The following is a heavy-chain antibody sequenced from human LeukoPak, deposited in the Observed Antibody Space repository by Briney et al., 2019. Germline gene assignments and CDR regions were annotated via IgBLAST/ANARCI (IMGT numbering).Heavy chain of an antibody. CDR3: ARVRITMVRGVIAFRDTYYYHMDV. Sequence: SETLSLTCAVYGGSFSGYYWSWIRQPPGKGLEWIGEINHSGSTNYNPSLKSRVTISVDTSKNQFSLKLSSVTAADTAVYYCARVRITMVRGVIAFRDTYYYHMDVWGKGTTVTISS. V-gene: IGHV4-34*01. CDR1: GGSFSGYY. CDR2: INHSGST. D-gene: IGHD3-10*01. J-gene: IGHJ6*03.